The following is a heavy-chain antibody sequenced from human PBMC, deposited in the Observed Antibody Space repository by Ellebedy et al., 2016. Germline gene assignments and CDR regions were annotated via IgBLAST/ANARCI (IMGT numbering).Heavy chain of an antibody. CDR2: INHSGST. CDR1: GRSFSGYY. CDR3: ARPWGSGWPPYFDY. J-gene: IGHJ4*02. Sequence: SETLSLXXAVYGRSFSGYYWSWIRQPPGKGLEWIGEINHSGSTNYNPSLKSRVTISVDTSKNQFSLKLSSVTAADTAVYYCARPWGSGWPPYFDYWGQGTLVTVSS. V-gene: IGHV4-34*01. D-gene: IGHD3-16*01.